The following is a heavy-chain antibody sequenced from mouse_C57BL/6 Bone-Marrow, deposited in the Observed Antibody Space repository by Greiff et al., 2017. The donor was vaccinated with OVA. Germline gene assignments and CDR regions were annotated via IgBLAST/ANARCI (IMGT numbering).Heavy chain of an antibody. CDR2: IYPRSGNT. Sequence: VKLQQSGAELARPGASVKLSCKASGYTFTSYGISWVKQRTGQGLEWIGEIYPRSGNTYYNEKFKGKATLTADKSSSTAYMELRSLTSEDSAVYFCANYYGSSWFAYWGQGTLVTVSA. D-gene: IGHD1-1*01. V-gene: IGHV1-81*01. CDR3: ANYYGSSWFAY. J-gene: IGHJ3*01. CDR1: GYTFTSYG.